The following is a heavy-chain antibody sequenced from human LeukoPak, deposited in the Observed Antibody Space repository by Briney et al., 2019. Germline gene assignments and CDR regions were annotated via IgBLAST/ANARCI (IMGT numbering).Heavy chain of an antibody. D-gene: IGHD4-17*01. J-gene: IGHJ4*02. Sequence: PGGSLRLSCAASGFTFSSYEMNWVRQAPGKGLEWVSYISSSGSTIYYADSVKGRFTISRDNAKNSLYLQMNSLRAEDTAVYYCAKARDYGDYVDPYYFDYWGQGTLVTVSS. CDR2: ISSSGSTI. CDR3: AKARDYGDYVDPYYFDY. CDR1: GFTFSSYE. V-gene: IGHV3-48*03.